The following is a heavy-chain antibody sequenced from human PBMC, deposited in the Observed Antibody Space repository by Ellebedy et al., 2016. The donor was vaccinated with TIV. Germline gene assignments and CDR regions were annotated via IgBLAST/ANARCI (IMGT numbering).Heavy chain of an antibody. CDR2: MNPNSGNT. V-gene: IGHV1-8*01. CDR3: ATNSIAAAPLGY. CDR1: GYTFTSYD. Sequence: ASVKVSCXASGYTFTSYDINWVRQATGQGLEWMGWMNPNSGNTGYAQKFQGRVTMTRNTSISTAYMELSSLRSEDTAVYYCATNSIAAAPLGYWGQGTLVTVSS. D-gene: IGHD6-13*01. J-gene: IGHJ4*02.